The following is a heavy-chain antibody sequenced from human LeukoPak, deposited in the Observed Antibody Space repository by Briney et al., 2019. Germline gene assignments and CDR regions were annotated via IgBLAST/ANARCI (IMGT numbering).Heavy chain of an antibody. Sequence: PGGSLRLSGAAPGFTLRSYAMGWFRRAQGKGLGWVAGFNETGDIPYYADSVRGRFTISRDTSEDTLYLQMNRLRAEDTAIYYCARPHSSITMVRGVLGNWGQGTLVTVSS. V-gene: IGHV3-23*01. CDR1: GFTLRSYA. D-gene: IGHD3-10*01. J-gene: IGHJ4*02. CDR3: ARPHSSITMVRGVLGN. CDR2: FNETGDIP.